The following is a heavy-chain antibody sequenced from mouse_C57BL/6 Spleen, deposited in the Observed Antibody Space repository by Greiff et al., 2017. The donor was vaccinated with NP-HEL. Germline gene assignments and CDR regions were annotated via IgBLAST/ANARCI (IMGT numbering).Heavy chain of an antibody. CDR2: IWSGGST. CDR3: ARITGFAY. CDR1: GFSLTSYG. V-gene: IGHV2-2*01. Sequence: QVQLQQSGPGLVQPSQSLSITCTVSGFSLTSYGVHWVRQSPGKGLEWLGVIWSGGSTDYNAAFISRLSISKDNSKSQVFFKMNSLQADDTAIYYCARITGFAYWGQGTLVTVSA. D-gene: IGHD1-1*01. J-gene: IGHJ3*01.